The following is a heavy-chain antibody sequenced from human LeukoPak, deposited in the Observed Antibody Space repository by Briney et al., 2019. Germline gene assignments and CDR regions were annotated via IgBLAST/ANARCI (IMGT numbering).Heavy chain of an antibody. Sequence: GGSLRLSCAASGFTFSSYAMSWVRQAPGKGLEWVSAIGGSDGHIYYADSVKGRFTISRDNSKNTLYLQMNGLRAEDTAVYYCAKHFYDGTGSLFDYWGQGTLVTVSS. CDR2: IGGSDGHI. J-gene: IGHJ4*02. CDR1: GFTFSSYA. V-gene: IGHV3-23*01. CDR3: AKHFYDGTGSLFDY. D-gene: IGHD3-22*01.